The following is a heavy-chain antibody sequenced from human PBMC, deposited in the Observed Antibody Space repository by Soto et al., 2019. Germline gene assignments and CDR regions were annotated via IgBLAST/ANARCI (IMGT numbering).Heavy chain of an antibody. Sequence: SETLSLTCTVSGGSMSRYYWTWIRQPPGKGLEWIGNIHYTGSTNYNPSLKSRVTILLGTSTSQFSLKVSSVTAADTAVYYCARDLTTSSTDGPLDPWGHGTLVTVSS. CDR2: IHYTGST. D-gene: IGHD1-1*01. V-gene: IGHV4-59*01. CDR1: GGSMSRYY. J-gene: IGHJ5*02. CDR3: ARDLTTSSTDGPLDP.